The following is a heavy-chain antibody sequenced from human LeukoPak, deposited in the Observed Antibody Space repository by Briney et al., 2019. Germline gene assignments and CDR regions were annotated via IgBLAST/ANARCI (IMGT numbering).Heavy chain of an antibody. CDR1: GYSFTNYW. CDR2: MHPGESEI. Sequence: GESLKISCKASGYSFTNYWIAWVRQKPGKGLEWMGIMHPGESEINYSPSFEGQVAISADTSISTAYLEWYSLKASDSAIYYCAKTIASLGSGARYFDPWGQGTMITVSS. J-gene: IGHJ5*02. D-gene: IGHD5/OR15-5a*01. V-gene: IGHV5-51*01. CDR3: AKTIASLGSGARYFDP.